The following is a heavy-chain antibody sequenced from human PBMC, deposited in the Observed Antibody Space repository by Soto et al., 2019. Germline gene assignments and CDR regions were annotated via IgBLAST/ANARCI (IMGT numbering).Heavy chain of an antibody. J-gene: IGHJ4*01. CDR2: VDPNGGGS. V-gene: IGHV1-2*04. D-gene: IGHD4-17*01. CDR1: GYSFTDYK. CDR3: ATWVDYGDFEGFDF. Sequence: ASVKVSCKTSGYSFTDYKLHWVRQAPGQGLEWMGWVDPNGGGSNSAQKFQGSVTMTWDTSITTAYLDLTRLTTNGTATYFCATWVDYGDFEGFDFWG.